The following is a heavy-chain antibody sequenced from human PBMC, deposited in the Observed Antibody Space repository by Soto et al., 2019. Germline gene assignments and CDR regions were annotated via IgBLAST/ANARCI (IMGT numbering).Heavy chain of an antibody. J-gene: IGHJ4*02. CDR3: ARGAPYHDRSALSYDY. CDR2: IYSGGST. Sequence: EVQLVESGGGLVQPGGSLRLSCAASGFTVSSNYMSWVRQAPGKGLEWVSVIYSGGSTYYADSVKGRFTISRDNSKNTLDLQMNRLGAEDKAVYYCARGAPYHDRSALSYDYWGQGTLVTVSS. CDR1: GFTVSSNY. V-gene: IGHV3-66*01. D-gene: IGHD3-22*01.